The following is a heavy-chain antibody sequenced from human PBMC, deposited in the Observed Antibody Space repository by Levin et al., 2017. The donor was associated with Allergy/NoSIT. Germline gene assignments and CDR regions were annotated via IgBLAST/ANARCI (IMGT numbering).Heavy chain of an antibody. CDR2: IKQDGSEQ. CDR3: PPPRGFDP. Sequence: ASVKVSCAASGFTLSHHWMTWVRQAPGKGLEWVASIKQDGSEQYYADPLKGRFTISRDNAKNSLFLQMNNLRADDTAVYYCPPPRGFDPWGQGTLVTVSS. J-gene: IGHJ5*02. CDR1: GFTLSHHW. V-gene: IGHV3-7*03.